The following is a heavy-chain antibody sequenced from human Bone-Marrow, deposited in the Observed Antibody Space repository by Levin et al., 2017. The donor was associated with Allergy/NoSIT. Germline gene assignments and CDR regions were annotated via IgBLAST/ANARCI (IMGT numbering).Heavy chain of an antibody. CDR1: GFTFSTYG. Sequence: QHGESLKISCAASGFTFSTYGMHWVRQAPGKGLEWVAVISYDGSNQNYADSVKGRFTISRDNSKNTLYLQVNSLRPEDTAVYYCAKVRRPYYHGSQSRGLDYWGQGTLVTVSS. CDR2: ISYDGSNQ. D-gene: IGHD3-10*01. V-gene: IGHV3-30*18. J-gene: IGHJ4*02. CDR3: AKVRRPYYHGSQSRGLDY.